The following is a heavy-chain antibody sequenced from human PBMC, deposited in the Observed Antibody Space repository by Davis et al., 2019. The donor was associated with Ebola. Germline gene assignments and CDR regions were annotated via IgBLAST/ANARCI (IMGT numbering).Heavy chain of an antibody. CDR1: GGSISSGGYY. V-gene: IGHV4-61*08. CDR2: IYYSGST. J-gene: IGHJ3*02. Sequence: SETLSLTCTVSGGSISSGGYYWSWIRQPPGKGLEWIGYIYYSGSTNYNPSLKSRVTISVDTSKNQFSLKLSSVTAADTAVYYCARVGYYYDSSGYGMGAFDIWGQGTMVTVSS. D-gene: IGHD3-22*01. CDR3: ARVGYYYDSSGYGMGAFDI.